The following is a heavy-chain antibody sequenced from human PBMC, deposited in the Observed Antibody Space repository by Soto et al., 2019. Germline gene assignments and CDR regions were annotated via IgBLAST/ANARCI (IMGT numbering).Heavy chain of an antibody. CDR1: GFTFSSYG. Sequence: GGSLRLSCAASGFTFSSYGMHWVRQAPGKGLEWVAVISYDGSNKYYADSVKGRFTISRDNSKNTLYLQMNSLRAEDTAVYYSVCWFGESSHNRHYYYMDVWGKGTTVTVSS. CDR2: ISYDGSNK. D-gene: IGHD3-10*01. CDR3: VCWFGESSHNRHYYYMDV. V-gene: IGHV3-30*03. J-gene: IGHJ6*03.